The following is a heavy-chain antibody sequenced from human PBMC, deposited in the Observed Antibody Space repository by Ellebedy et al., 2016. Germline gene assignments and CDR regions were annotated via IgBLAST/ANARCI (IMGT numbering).Heavy chain of an antibody. D-gene: IGHD3-10*01. CDR3: AKALTMTSGSGSYFHYAFDI. V-gene: IGHV3-23*01. CDR2: ISGRGGST. Sequence: GGSLRLSXAASGFIFISFGRTWVGQPQGKGVECGPAISGRGGSTYYADSVKGRFTISRDDSKNTLYLQMNSLRAEDTAVYYCAKALTMTSGSGSYFHYAFDIWGQGTMVTVSS. J-gene: IGHJ3*02. CDR1: GFIFISFG.